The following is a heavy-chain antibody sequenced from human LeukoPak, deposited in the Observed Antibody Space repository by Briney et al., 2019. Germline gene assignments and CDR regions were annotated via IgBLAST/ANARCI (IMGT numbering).Heavy chain of an antibody. CDR2: MNPNSGNK. CDR1: GYTFTSYD. J-gene: IGHJ3*02. D-gene: IGHD6-19*01. V-gene: IGHV1-8*01. Sequence: GASVKVSCKASGYTFTSYDMNWVRQAPGQGLEWMGWMNPNSGNKDYAEKLQGRVTITRDKSTSRAYMEMSRLRSEDTAVYFCARDSGSGWPSGLHDAFDIWGQGTMVPVSS. CDR3: ARDSGSGWPSGLHDAFDI.